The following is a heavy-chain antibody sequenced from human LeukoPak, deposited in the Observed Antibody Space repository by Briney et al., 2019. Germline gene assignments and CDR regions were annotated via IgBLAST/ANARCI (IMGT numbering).Heavy chain of an antibody. V-gene: IGHV7-4-1*02. CDR2: INTNTGNP. CDR1: GYTFTSYA. Sequence: GASVKVSCKASGYTFTSYAMNWVRQAPGQGLEWMGWINTNTGNPTYAQGFTGRFVFSLDTSVSTAYLQISSLKAEDTAVYYCASPVLRYFDWLGGAFDIWGQGTMVTVSS. J-gene: IGHJ3*02. D-gene: IGHD3-9*01. CDR3: ASPVLRYFDWLGGAFDI.